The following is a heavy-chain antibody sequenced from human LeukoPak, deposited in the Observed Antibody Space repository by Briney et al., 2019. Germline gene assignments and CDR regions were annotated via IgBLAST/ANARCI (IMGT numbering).Heavy chain of an antibody. CDR1: GFTFSSYS. Sequence: PGGSLRLSCAASGFTFSSYSMNWVRQAPGKGLEWVSSISSSSSYIYYADSVKGRFTISRDNAKNSLYLQTNSLRAEDTAVYYCAKCGSVGYSYGFDYWGQGTLVTVSS. D-gene: IGHD5-18*01. J-gene: IGHJ4*02. V-gene: IGHV3-21*01. CDR2: ISSSSSYI. CDR3: AKCGSVGYSYGFDY.